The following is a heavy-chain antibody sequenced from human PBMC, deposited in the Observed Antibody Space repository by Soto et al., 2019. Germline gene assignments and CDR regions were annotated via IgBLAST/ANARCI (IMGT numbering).Heavy chain of an antibody. V-gene: IGHV3-23*01. D-gene: IGHD3-22*01. CDR3: AKVFLSYYYDSSGYYGELDY. CDR2: ISGSGGST. Sequence: VGSLRLSCVASGFTFSSYAMSWVRQAPGKGLEWVSAISGSGGSTYYADSVKGRFTISRDNSKNTLYLQMNSLRAEDTAVYYCAKVFLSYYYDSSGYYGELDYWGQGTLVTVSS. CDR1: GFTFSSYA. J-gene: IGHJ4*02.